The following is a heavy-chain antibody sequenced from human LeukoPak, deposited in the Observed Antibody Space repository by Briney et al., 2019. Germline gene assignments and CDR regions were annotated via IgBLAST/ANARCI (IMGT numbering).Heavy chain of an antibody. CDR3: AKDGPSKYDSSGYQLLY. D-gene: IGHD3-22*01. Sequence: GGSLRLSCVASGFTFNNYAMSWVRQAPGKGLEWVSAITGSGGSTYYGDSVKGRVTLSRDNSRNTLYLQLNSLRAEDTAVYYCAKDGPSKYDSSGYQLLYWGQGTLVTVSS. CDR2: ITGSGGST. CDR1: GFTFNNYA. V-gene: IGHV3-23*01. J-gene: IGHJ4*02.